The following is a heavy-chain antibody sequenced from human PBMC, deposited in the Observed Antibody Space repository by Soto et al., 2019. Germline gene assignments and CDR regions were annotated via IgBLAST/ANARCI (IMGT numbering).Heavy chain of an antibody. CDR2: IIPMFGKA. D-gene: IGHD3-22*01. Sequence: QVQLVQSGAEVKKPGSSVKVSCKASGGTFSKYSISWVRQAPGQGLEWMGGIIPMFGKANYARKFEGRVTITADKSTSTTYMELSSLRSEDTAVYYCARQFDYDISGYYYAYWGQGTLVTVSS. V-gene: IGHV1-69*06. CDR3: ARQFDYDISGYYYAY. CDR1: GGTFSKYS. J-gene: IGHJ4*02.